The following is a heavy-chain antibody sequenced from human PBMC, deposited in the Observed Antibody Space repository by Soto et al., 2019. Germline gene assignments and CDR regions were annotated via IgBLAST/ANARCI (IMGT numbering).Heavy chain of an antibody. CDR1: GGTFSSYA. J-gene: IGHJ6*02. D-gene: IGHD3-3*01. Sequence: ASVKVSCKASGGTFSSYAISWVRQAPGQGLEWMGGIIPIFGTANYAQKFQGRVTITADKSTSTAYMELSSLRSEDTAVYYCARSPLYYDFWSGPGAHYYYGMDVWGQGTTVTVSS. CDR3: ARSPLYYDFWSGPGAHYYYGMDV. CDR2: IIPIFGTA. V-gene: IGHV1-69*06.